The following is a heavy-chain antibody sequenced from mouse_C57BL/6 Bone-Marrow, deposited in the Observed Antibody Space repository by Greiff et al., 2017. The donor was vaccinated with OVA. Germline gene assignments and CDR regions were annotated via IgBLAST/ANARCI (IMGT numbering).Heavy chain of an antibody. CDR3: AGHEDSNYPSYIGY. CDR1: GYAFSSSW. CDR2: IYPGDGDT. Sequence: VQLHQSGPELVKPGASVKISCKASGYAFSSSWMNWVKQRPGKGLEWIGRIYPGDGDTNYNGKFKGKATLTADKSSSTAYMQLSSLTSEDSAVYFCAGHEDSNYPSYIGYGGRGTTLTVSS. D-gene: IGHD2-5*01. V-gene: IGHV1-82*01. J-gene: IGHJ2*01.